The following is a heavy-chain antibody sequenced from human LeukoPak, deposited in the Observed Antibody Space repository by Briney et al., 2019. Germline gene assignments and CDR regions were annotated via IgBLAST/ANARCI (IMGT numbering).Heavy chain of an antibody. D-gene: IGHD2-15*01. CDR3: ASWLCSGGSCPRVGDV. CDR2: IKQGGSEK. Sequence: GGSLRLSCAASGFTFSSYWMSWVRQAPGKGLEWVANIKQGGSEKYYVDSVKGRFNIHRDNAKNSLYLEMNSLKAEDTAVYYCASWLCSGGSCPRVGDVWGKGTTVTVSS. CDR1: GFTFSSYW. V-gene: IGHV3-7*01. J-gene: IGHJ6*04.